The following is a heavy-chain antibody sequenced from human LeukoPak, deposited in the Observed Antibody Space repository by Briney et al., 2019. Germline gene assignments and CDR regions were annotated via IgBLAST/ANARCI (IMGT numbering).Heavy chain of an antibody. Sequence: GGSLRLSCTASGFTFGDYAMSWVRQAPGKGLEWVGFITSKAYGGTTEYAASVKGRFTISRDDSKSIAYLQMNSLKTEDTAVYYCTREGAAYGSGSYYFDYWGQGTLVTVSS. J-gene: IGHJ4*02. CDR2: ITSKAYGGTT. CDR3: TREGAAYGSGSYYFDY. D-gene: IGHD3-10*01. CDR1: GFTFGDYA. V-gene: IGHV3-49*04.